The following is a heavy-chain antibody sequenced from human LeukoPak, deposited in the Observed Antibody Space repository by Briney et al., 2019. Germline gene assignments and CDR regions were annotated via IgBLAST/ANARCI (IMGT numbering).Heavy chain of an antibody. Sequence: ASVKVSCKVSGYTLTELSMHWVRQAPGKGLEWMGGFDPEDGETIYAQKFQGRVTMTEDTSTDTAYMELSSLRSEDTAVYYCATSNWNYERYWFDPWGQGTQVTVSS. D-gene: IGHD1-7*01. CDR3: ATSNWNYERYWFDP. CDR1: GYTLTELS. V-gene: IGHV1-24*01. CDR2: FDPEDGET. J-gene: IGHJ5*02.